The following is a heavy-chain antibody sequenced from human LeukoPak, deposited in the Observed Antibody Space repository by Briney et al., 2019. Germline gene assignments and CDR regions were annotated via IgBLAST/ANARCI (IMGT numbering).Heavy chain of an antibody. Sequence: SVKVSCKASGGTFSSYAISWVRQAPGRGLEWMGRIIPILGIANYAQKFQGRVTITADKSTSTAYMELSSLRSEDTAVYYCARDAGSAYYYAMGYWGQGTLVTVSS. V-gene: IGHV1-69*04. CDR3: ARDAGSAYYYAMGY. CDR1: GGTFSSYA. CDR2: IIPILGIA. D-gene: IGHD3-22*01. J-gene: IGHJ4*02.